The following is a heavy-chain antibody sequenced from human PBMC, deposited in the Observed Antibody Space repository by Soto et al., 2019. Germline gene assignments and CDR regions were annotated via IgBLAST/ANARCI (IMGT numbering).Heavy chain of an antibody. Sequence: QVQLVESGGGVVQPGRSVRLSCAASGFSFTSYGMHWVRQAPGKGLEWVAVISYDGNIKYYGDSVKGRFTISRDNSKNRMYLQMNSLRPEDTAVYYCAKDVESGTFGYVQTGPFDIWVQGTMVTVSS. CDR1: GFSFTSYG. CDR3: AKDVESGTFGYVQTGPFDI. J-gene: IGHJ3*02. CDR2: ISYDGNIK. V-gene: IGHV3-30*18. D-gene: IGHD3-22*01.